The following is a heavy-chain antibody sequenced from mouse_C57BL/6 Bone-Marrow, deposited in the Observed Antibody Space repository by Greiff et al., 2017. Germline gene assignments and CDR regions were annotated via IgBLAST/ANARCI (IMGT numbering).Heavy chain of an antibody. Sequence: VQLQQSGADLARPGASLKLSCKASGYTFTSYGISWVKQTTGQGLEWIGAIYPRSGNTYYNEKFEGKATLTAEKSSSTAYMELRSLTSEDSAVYFCARRDYYGGYAMDYWGQGTSVTVSS. CDR2: IYPRSGNT. D-gene: IGHD1-1*01. J-gene: IGHJ4*01. CDR1: GYTFTSYG. CDR3: ARRDYYGGYAMDY. V-gene: IGHV1-81*01.